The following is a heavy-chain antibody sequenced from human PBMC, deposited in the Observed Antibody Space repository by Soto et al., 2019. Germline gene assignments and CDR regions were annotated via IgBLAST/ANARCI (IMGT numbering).Heavy chain of an antibody. D-gene: IGHD2-21*01. J-gene: IGHJ3*02. CDR3: TIGSWSGEVFDI. CDR2: IIPMLGIR. Sequence: QVQLAPSGAEVKKPGSSVKVSCKDSGGTFSTYSMFWVRQAPGQGLEWMGRIIPMLGIRNYAQRFQDRVTITADKSTATAHMELSSLRSEDTALYYCTIGSWSGEVFDIWGQGTMVTVSS. V-gene: IGHV1-69*02. CDR1: GGTFSTYS.